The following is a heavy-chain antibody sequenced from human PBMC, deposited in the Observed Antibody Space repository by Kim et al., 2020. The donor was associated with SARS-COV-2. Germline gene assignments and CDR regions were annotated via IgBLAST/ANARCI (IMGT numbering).Heavy chain of an antibody. V-gene: IGHV3-49*03. Sequence: GGSLRLSCTASGFTFGDYAMSWFRQAPGKGLEWVGFIRSKPYGGTTEYAASVKGRFTISRDDSKSIAYLQMNSLKTEDTAVYFCTRYCSGGTCYSEYWGQGTLVTVSS. D-gene: IGHD2-15*01. J-gene: IGHJ4*02. CDR3: TRYCSGGTCYSEY. CDR1: GFTFGDYA. CDR2: IRSKPYGGTT.